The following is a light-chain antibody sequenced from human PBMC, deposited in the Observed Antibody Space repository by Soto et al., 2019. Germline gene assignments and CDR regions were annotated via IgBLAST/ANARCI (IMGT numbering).Light chain of an antibody. V-gene: IGLV2-8*01. CDR1: SSDVGVYNY. CDR2: DVN. J-gene: IGLJ3*02. CDR3: ISYAGSSIWV. Sequence: QSALTQPPSASGSPGQSVTISCTGTSSDVGVYNYVSWYQQHPGKAPKLMIYDVNKRPSGVPARFSGSKSGNTASLTVSGLQAEDEADYYCISYAGSSIWVFGGGTKLTVL.